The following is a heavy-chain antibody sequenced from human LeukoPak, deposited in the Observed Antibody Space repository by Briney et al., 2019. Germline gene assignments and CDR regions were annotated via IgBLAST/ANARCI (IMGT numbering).Heavy chain of an antibody. CDR1: GGSISSGGYS. J-gene: IGHJ3*02. CDR3: ARAHPTYYYDSSGYFHAFDI. D-gene: IGHD3-22*01. V-gene: IGHV4-30-2*01. CDR2: IYHSGST. Sequence: SETLSLTCAVSGGSISSGGYSWSWIRQPPGKGLEWIGYIYHSGSTYYNPSLKSRVTISVDRSKNQFSLKLSSVTAADTAVYYCARAHPTYYYDSSGYFHAFDIWGQGTMVTVSS.